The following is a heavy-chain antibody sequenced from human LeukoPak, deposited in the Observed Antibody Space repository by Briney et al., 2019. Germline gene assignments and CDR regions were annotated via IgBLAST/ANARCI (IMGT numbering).Heavy chain of an antibody. V-gene: IGHV1-46*01. D-gene: IGHD6-19*01. CDR3: ARIISSGWYGGVYYFDY. Sequence: GASVKVSCKASGYTFTSYYMHWVRQAPGQGLEWMGIINPSGGSTSYAQKFQGWVTMTRNTSISTAYMELSSLRSEDTAVYYCARIISSGWYGGVYYFDYWGQGTLVTVSS. J-gene: IGHJ4*02. CDR1: GYTFTSYY. CDR2: INPSGGST.